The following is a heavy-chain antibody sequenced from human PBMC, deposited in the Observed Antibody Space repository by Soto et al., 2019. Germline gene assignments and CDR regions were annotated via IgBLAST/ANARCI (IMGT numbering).Heavy chain of an antibody. CDR3: ARRGVSGLDRTCLDV. V-gene: IGHV3-33*01. J-gene: IGHJ3*01. D-gene: IGHD3-10*01. CDR2: IWYDGSKR. Sequence: QEQLVESGGGVVQPGRSLRLSCAASGFSFRNYGIHWVRQAPGKGLDWVAVIWYDGSKRYYADSVRGRFTISRDNSGKTVHLQMASLRAEDTAVYYCARRGVSGLDRTCLDVWGQGTTV. CDR1: GFSFRNYG.